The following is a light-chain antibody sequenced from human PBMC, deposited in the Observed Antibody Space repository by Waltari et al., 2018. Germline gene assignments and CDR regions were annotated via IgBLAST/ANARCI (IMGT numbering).Light chain of an antibody. Sequence: QSALTQPASVSGSPGQSITISCAGTTSHIGASNYVSWYQQHPVQAPKLSIYDVTRWPSGVSNRFSGSKSGNTASLTISGLQAEDEADYYCTSYTRTNTVMFGGGTKVTVL. V-gene: IGLV2-14*03. CDR1: TSHIGASNY. CDR3: TSYTRTNTVM. CDR2: DVT. J-gene: IGLJ3*02.